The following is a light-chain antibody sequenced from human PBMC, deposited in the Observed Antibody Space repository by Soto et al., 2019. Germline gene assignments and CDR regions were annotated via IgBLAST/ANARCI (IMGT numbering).Light chain of an antibody. J-gene: IGKJ1*01. V-gene: IGKV3-20*01. CDR3: QQYGSSVGT. CDR2: DAS. Sequence: DIVLTPSPGTLSLSPGERATLSCRASLSVTSNCIAWYQQKPGQAPRLLLDDASNRATGIPVRFSGSGSGKDFSPNISSLEPEDFGVYYCQQYGSSVGTFGQGTKVAIK. CDR1: LSVTSNC.